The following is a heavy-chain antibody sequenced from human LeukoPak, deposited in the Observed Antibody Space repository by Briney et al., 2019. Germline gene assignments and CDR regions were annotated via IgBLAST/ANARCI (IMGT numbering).Heavy chain of an antibody. V-gene: IGHV4-39*01. CDR1: GGSISSSSYY. D-gene: IGHD5-24*01. CDR2: IYYSGST. J-gene: IGHJ5*02. CDR3: ARRSERGYSNWFDP. Sequence: KTSETLSLTCTVSGGSISSSSYYWGWIRQPPGQGLEWIGSIYYSGSTYYNPSLKSRVTISVDTSKNQFSLKLSSVTAADTAVYYCARRSERGYSNWFDPWGQGTLVTVSS.